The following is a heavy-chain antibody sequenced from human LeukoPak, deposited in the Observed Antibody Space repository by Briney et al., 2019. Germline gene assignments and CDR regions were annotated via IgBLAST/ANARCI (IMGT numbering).Heavy chain of an antibody. V-gene: IGHV4-38-2*01. CDR2: THRSGSA. J-gene: IGHJ4*02. CDR3: ARHPSQYYFDY. CDR1: GYSISIGYY. Sequence: SETLSLTRAVSGYSISIGYYWGSIRPPPGKGLEWIGTTHRSGSAYYHPSLTSRVTISVDTSKHQFSLKLSSVTAADTAVYHCARHPSQYYFDYWGQGTLVTVSS.